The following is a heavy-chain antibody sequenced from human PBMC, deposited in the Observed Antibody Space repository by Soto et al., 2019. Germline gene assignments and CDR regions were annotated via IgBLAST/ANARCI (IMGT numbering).Heavy chain of an antibody. CDR3: ARGLNRKDGY. D-gene: IGHD2-15*01. J-gene: IGHJ4*02. CDR1: GGSFSGYY. Sequence: SETLSLTCAVYGGSFSGYYWSWIRPPPGKGLEWIGEINHSGSTNYHPSLKSRVTISVDTSKNQFSLKLSSVTAADTAVYYCARGLNRKDGYWGQGTLVTVSS. V-gene: IGHV4-34*01. CDR2: INHSGST.